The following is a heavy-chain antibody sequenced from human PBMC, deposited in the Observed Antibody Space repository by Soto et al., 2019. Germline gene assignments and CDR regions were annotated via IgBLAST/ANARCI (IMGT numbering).Heavy chain of an antibody. CDR1: GGTLGGFA. J-gene: IGHJ4*02. D-gene: IGHD3-10*01. CDR3: ARGLWFGELLYHFDY. CDR2: IIPIFGTA. V-gene: IGHV1-69*13. Sequence: ASVKVSCKASGGTLGGFAISWRRQPPGQGLEWMGGIIPIFGTANYAQKLQGRVTITADESTSTAYMELSSLRSEDTAVYYCARGLWFGELLYHFDYWGQGTLVTVSS.